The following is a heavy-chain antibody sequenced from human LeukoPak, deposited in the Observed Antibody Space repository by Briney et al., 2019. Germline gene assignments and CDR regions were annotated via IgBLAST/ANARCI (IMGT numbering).Heavy chain of an antibody. CDR2: INWNGGST. V-gene: IGHV3-20*04. Sequence: RPGGSLRLSCAASGFTFDDYGMSWVRQAPGKGLEWVSGINWNGGSTGYADSVKGRFTISRDNAKNSLYLQMNSLRAEDTALYYCARASGYSSSWYGSVYWGQGTLVTVSS. CDR1: GFTFDDYG. CDR3: ARASGYSSSWYGSVY. D-gene: IGHD6-13*01. J-gene: IGHJ4*02.